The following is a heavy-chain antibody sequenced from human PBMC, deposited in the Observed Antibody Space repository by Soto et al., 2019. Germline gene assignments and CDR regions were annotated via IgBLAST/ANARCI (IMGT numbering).Heavy chain of an antibody. CDR1: GGTFSSYA. Sequence: QVQLVQSGAEVKKPGSSVKVSCKASGGTFSSYAISWVRQAPGQGLEWMGGIIPIFGTANYAQKFQGRVTIXADTSXXTAYMELSSLRSEDTAVYYCARGGRGYSGYDQLHYWGQGTLVTVSS. J-gene: IGHJ4*02. CDR2: IIPIFGTA. V-gene: IGHV1-69*14. D-gene: IGHD5-12*01. CDR3: ARGGRGYSGYDQLHY.